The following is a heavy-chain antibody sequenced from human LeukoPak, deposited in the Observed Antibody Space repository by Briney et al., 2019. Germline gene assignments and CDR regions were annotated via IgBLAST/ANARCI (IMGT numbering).Heavy chain of an antibody. V-gene: IGHV3-48*04. CDR3: ARGADTAMPFDI. CDR2: ISSSGSTI. J-gene: IGHJ3*02. D-gene: IGHD5-18*01. CDR1: GFTFSSYG. Sequence: PGGSLRLSCAASGFTFSSYGMSWVRQAPGKGLEWVSYISSSGSTIYYADSVKGRFTISRDNAKNSLYLQMNSLRAEDTAVYYCARGADTAMPFDIWGQGTMVTVSS.